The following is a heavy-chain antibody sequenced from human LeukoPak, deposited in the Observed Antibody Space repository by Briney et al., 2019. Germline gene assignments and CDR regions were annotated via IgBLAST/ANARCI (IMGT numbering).Heavy chain of an antibody. CDR1: GFTFSSYS. CDR3: ARDQQQLVSGVSWFDP. V-gene: IGHV3-21*01. D-gene: IGHD6-13*01. J-gene: IGHJ5*02. Sequence: GGSLRLSCAASGFTFSSYSMNWVRQAPGKGLEWVASISSSSSYVYYADSVKGRFTISRDNAKNSLYLQMNSLRAEDTAVYYCARDQQQLVSGVSWFDPWGLGTLVTVSS. CDR2: ISSSSSYV.